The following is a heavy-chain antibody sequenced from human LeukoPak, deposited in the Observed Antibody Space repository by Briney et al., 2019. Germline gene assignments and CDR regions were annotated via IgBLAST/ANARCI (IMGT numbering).Heavy chain of an antibody. CDR2: MNPSGST. CDR3: ARGRQDVTMIVVVMTAVSYYLDV. D-gene: IGHD3-22*01. Sequence: PSETLSLTCAVYGGSFGGYYWTWIRRTPEKGLEWIGEMNPSGSTNYNPSLKSRVTISVDTSKNQFSLELSSVTAVDTAVYYCARGRQDVTMIVVVMTAVSYYLDVWGKGTTVTVS. J-gene: IGHJ6*03. V-gene: IGHV4-34*01. CDR1: GGSFGGYY.